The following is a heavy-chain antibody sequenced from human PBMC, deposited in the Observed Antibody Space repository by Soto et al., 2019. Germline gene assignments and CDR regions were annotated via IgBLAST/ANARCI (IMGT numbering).Heavy chain of an antibody. CDR1: GFSLGTRGVA. J-gene: IGHJ4*02. V-gene: IGHV2-5*02. Sequence: QITLKASGPTLLKPTHTLTLTCSCSGFSLGTRGVAVVWFRQPPGKALEWLALIYGDNDNSYMSSLQTRLIFTQDTSKNQVILKMTDMDPLDTATYYCARSVAGSGEMYYFDYWGQGTLVAVSS. CDR2: IYGDNDN. CDR3: ARSVAGSGEMYYFDY. D-gene: IGHD3-10*01.